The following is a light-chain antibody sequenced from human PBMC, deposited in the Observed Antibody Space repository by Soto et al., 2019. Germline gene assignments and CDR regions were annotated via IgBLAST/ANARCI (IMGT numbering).Light chain of an antibody. CDR3: QQYDNSPLT. J-gene: IGKJ4*01. CDR2: GAS. Sequence: DIVLPQSPGTLSLSPGERAALSCRASQSVSSSYLAWYQQKPGQAPRLLIYGASNRATGIPDRFSGSGSGTDFTLTISRLEPEDFAVYYCQQYDNSPLTFGGGTKVEIK. V-gene: IGKV3-20*01. CDR1: QSVSSSY.